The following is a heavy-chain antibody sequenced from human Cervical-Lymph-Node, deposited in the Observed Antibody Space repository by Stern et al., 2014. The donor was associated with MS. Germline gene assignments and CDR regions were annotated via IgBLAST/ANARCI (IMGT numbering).Heavy chain of an antibody. Sequence: QLVQSGAEVKKPGASVKVSCKASGYTFTSYYMHWVRQSPGQGLEWMGIINPSGGSTSYAQKFQGRVTMTRDTSTSTVYMELSSLRSEDTAVYYCARSYGDYVGVDYWGQGTLVTVSS. V-gene: IGHV1-46*01. CDR1: GYTFTSYY. D-gene: IGHD4-17*01. J-gene: IGHJ4*02. CDR2: INPSGGST. CDR3: ARSYGDYVGVDY.